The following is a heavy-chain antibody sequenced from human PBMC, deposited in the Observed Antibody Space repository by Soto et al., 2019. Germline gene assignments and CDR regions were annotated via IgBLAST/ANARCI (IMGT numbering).Heavy chain of an antibody. CDR1: GYRFTTYG. V-gene: IGHV1-18*01. CDR3: ARVRFGDPFDF. D-gene: IGHD3-16*01. J-gene: IGHJ4*02. Sequence: ASVKVSCKVSGYRFTTYGINWVRQAPGQGLEWVGWFNPDNQNTNYAQKFQDRVSLTTDSSTNTAYMELRDLRSDDTAVYYCARVRFGDPFDFWGQGSLVTVSS. CDR2: FNPDNQNT.